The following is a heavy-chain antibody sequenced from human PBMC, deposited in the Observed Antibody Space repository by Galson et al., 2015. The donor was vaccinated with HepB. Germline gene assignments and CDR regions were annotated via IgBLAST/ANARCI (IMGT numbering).Heavy chain of an antibody. D-gene: IGHD3-22*01. CDR2: IIPLLGVP. CDR1: GGTFSSYT. Sequence: SVKVSCKASGGTFSSYTINWVRQAPGQGLEWMGRIIPLLGVPNYAQKFQGRVTITADKSTGTAYMELSSLRSEDTAVYYCARAPRGFTTVNEKWFDPWGQGTLVTVSS. J-gene: IGHJ5*02. V-gene: IGHV1-69*02. CDR3: ARAPRGFTTVNEKWFDP.